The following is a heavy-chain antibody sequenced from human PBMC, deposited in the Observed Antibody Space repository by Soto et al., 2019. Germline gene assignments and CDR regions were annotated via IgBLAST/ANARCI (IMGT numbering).Heavy chain of an antibody. CDR3: AKSLAAAGGGFDY. V-gene: IGHV3-23*04. D-gene: IGHD6-13*01. Sequence: VQLVQSGAEVKKPGSSVKVSCKASGFTFSSYAMSWVRQAPGKGLEWVSAISGSGGSTYYADSVKGRFTISRDNSKNTLYLQMNSLRAEDTAVYYCAKSLAAAGGGFDYWGQGTLVTVSS. J-gene: IGHJ4*02. CDR1: GFTFSSYA. CDR2: ISGSGGST.